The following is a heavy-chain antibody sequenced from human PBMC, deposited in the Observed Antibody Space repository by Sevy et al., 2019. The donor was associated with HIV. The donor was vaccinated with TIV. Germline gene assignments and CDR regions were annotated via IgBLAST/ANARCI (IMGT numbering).Heavy chain of an antibody. CDR1: GFTFEDSA. CDR3: AKGTSRVVAGTGYFDY. D-gene: IGHD6-19*01. CDR2: ISWNSATR. Sequence: GGSLRLSCAASGFTFEDSAMHWVRLAPGKGLEWVSGISWNSATRGYADSAKGRFTISRDNAKNSLYLQMNSLRTEDTALYYCAKGTSRVVAGTGYFDYWGQGTLVTVSS. V-gene: IGHV3-9*01. J-gene: IGHJ4*02.